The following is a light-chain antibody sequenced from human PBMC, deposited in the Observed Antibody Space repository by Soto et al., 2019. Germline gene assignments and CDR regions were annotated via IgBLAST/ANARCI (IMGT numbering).Light chain of an antibody. CDR2: GAS. Sequence: EIVSTQSPGTLSLSPGGRATLSCRASQTVSNNYLAWCQQKPGQAPRVIMYGASRRATGIPDRFSGGGSGTDFTLTISRLEPEDFAVYFCQQYAGPPTTFGQGTRLEIK. V-gene: IGKV3-20*01. CDR3: QQYAGPPTT. CDR1: QTVSNNY. J-gene: IGKJ5*01.